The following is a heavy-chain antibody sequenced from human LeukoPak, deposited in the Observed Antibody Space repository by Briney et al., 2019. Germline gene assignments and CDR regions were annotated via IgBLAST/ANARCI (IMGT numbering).Heavy chain of an antibody. J-gene: IGHJ4*02. V-gene: IGHV3-30-3*01. D-gene: IGHD2-21*02. Sequence: PGGSLRLSCAASGFTFSSYAMHWVRQAPCKGLEWVAVISYDGSNKYYADSVKGRFTISRDNSKNTLYLQMDSLRAEDTAVYYCARDTRGDYYFDYWGQGTLVTVSS. CDR2: ISYDGSNK. CDR1: GFTFSSYA. CDR3: ARDTRGDYYFDY.